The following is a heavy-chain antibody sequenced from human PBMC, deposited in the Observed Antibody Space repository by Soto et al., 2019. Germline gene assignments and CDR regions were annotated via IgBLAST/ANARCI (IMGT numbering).Heavy chain of an antibody. CDR3: AAAGRQWLVRTDFDY. J-gene: IGHJ4*02. CDR1: GFTFSSYA. V-gene: IGHV3-23*01. Sequence: GGSLRLSCAASGFTFSSYAMSWVRQAPGKGLEWVSAISGSGGSTYYADSVKGRFTISRDNSKNTLYLQMTSLRAEDTAVYYCAAAGRQWLVRTDFDYWGQGTLVTSP. CDR2: ISGSGGST. D-gene: IGHD6-19*01.